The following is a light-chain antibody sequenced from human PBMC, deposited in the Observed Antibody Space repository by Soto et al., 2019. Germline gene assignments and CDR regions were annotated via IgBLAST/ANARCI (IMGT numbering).Light chain of an antibody. CDR3: QQSYSSLT. Sequence: DIQMTQSPSSLSASVGDRVTITCRASQSISSYLNWYQQKPGKAPKLLIYAASSLQSGVPSRFSGSGSGTDFTLTISSLQPEDFATYSCQQSYSSLTFGGGTKVEIK. CDR2: AAS. CDR1: QSISSY. V-gene: IGKV1-39*01. J-gene: IGKJ4*01.